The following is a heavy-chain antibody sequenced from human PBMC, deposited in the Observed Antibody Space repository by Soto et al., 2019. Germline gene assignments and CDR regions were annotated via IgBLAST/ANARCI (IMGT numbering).Heavy chain of an antibody. CDR1: GFTFSILY. CDR2: ISGSGYTT. D-gene: IGHD2-15*01. J-gene: IGHJ4*01. CDR3: AKEYCSGGTCYSVFDF. V-gene: IGHV3-23*01. Sequence: WGSLGLSCASSGFTFSILYMSWVRQAPGKGLEWVSAISGSGYTTYSADSAKGRFTLSRDNSKNTLYMEMNSLTAEDTAVYYCAKEYCSGGTCYSVFDFWGKGTLVTVLL.